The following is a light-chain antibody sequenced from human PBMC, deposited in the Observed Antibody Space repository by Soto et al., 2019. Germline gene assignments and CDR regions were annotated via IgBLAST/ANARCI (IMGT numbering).Light chain of an antibody. CDR3: SSFVGTSILVV. CDR2: DVT. J-gene: IGLJ2*01. CDR1: SSDVGRFNY. V-gene: IGLV2-14*01. Sequence: QSALTQPASVSGSPGQSITISCTGTSSDVGRFNYVSWYQQHPVNPPKLIIFDVTRRPSGVSNRFSGSKSGNAASLTISGLQAEDEANYYCSSFVGTSILVVFGGGTKLTVL.